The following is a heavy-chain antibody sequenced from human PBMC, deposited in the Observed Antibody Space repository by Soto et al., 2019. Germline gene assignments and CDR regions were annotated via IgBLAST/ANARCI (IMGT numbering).Heavy chain of an antibody. CDR3: ARLAYCGGDCYSDAFDI. CDR2: IYPGDSDT. D-gene: IGHD2-21*01. CDR1: GYSFTSYW. Sequence: EVQLVQSGAEVKKPGESLKISCKGSGYSFTSYWIGWVRQMPGKGLEWMGIIYPGDSDTRYSSPFQGQVTISADKSISTAYLQWSSLKASDTAMYYCARLAYCGGDCYSDAFDIWGQGTMVTVSS. J-gene: IGHJ3*02. V-gene: IGHV5-51*03.